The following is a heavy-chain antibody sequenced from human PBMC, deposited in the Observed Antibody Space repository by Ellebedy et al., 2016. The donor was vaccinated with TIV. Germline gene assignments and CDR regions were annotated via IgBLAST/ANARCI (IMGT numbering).Heavy chain of an antibody. CDR2: INHSGST. CDR1: GGSFSGYY. Sequence: SETLSLXXAVYGGSFSGYYWTWIRRPPGEGLEWIGEINHSGSTNYNPSLKSRVTISVDTSKNQFSLKLSSVTAADTAVYYCARGREQWHRFDYWGQGTLVTVSS. V-gene: IGHV4-34*01. J-gene: IGHJ4*02. D-gene: IGHD6-19*01. CDR3: ARGREQWHRFDY.